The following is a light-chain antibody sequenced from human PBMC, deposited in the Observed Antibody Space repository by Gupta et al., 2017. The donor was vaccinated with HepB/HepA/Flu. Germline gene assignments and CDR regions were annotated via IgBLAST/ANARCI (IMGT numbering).Light chain of an antibody. Sequence: QPLLSQPPSVSAEVALKVTISCSGSSSNIGNNYVSWYQQLPGTAPKLRSYDNNMRPSGIPDRFSGSKSGTSATLGITGLQTGDEADYYCGTWDSSLSGGVFGGGTKLTVL. V-gene: IGLV1-51*01. CDR1: SSNIGNNY. CDR3: GTWDSSLSGGV. J-gene: IGLJ2*01. CDR2: DNN.